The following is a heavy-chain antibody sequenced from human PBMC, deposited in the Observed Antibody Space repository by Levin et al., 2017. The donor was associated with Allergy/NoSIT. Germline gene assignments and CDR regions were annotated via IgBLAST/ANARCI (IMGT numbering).Heavy chain of an antibody. CDR2: INHSGST. Sequence: ESLKISCAVYGGSFSGYYWSWIRQPPGKGLEWIGEINHSGSTNYNPSLKSRVTISVDTSKNQFSLKLSSVTAADTAVYYCARVGVDTALRYYMDVWGKGTTVTVSS. J-gene: IGHJ6*03. CDR1: GGSFSGYY. CDR3: ARVGVDTALRYYMDV. D-gene: IGHD5-18*01. V-gene: IGHV4-34*01.